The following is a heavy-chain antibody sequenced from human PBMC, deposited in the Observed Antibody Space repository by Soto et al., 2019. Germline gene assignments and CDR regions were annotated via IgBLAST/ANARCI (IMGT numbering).Heavy chain of an antibody. CDR1: GFTLSSYG. V-gene: IGHV3-33*01. J-gene: IGHJ6*02. Sequence: QVQLVESGGGVVQPGRSLRLSCAASGFTLSSYGMHWFRQAPGKGLELVAVIWYDGSNKYYADSVKGRFTSSRDNSKNTLYLQMNNLRAEDTAVYYCARDSSIRTSCMRPVCYYYFCLDVWGQGTTVTVSS. CDR2: IWYDGSNK. CDR3: ARDSSIRTSCMRPVCYYYFCLDV. D-gene: IGHD2-2*01.